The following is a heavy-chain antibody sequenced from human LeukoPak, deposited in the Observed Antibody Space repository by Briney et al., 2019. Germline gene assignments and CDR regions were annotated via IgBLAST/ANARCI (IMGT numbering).Heavy chain of an antibody. V-gene: IGHV3-30*02. D-gene: IGHD6-13*01. Sequence: GGSLRLSCAASGFTFSSYGMHWVRQAPGKGLEWVAFIRYDGSNKYYADSVKGRFTISRDNSKNTLYLQMYSLRAEDTAVYYCAKDLPNIAAAGQGAFDIWGQGTMVTVSS. CDR2: IRYDGSNK. J-gene: IGHJ3*02. CDR1: GFTFSSYG. CDR3: AKDLPNIAAAGQGAFDI.